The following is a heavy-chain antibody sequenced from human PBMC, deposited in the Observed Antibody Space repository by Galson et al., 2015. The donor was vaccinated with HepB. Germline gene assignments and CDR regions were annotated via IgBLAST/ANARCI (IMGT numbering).Heavy chain of an antibody. J-gene: IGHJ5*02. V-gene: IGHV4-39*07. CDR2: IYYSGSI. CDR3: ARGRYEFWGGYSTKERVWFDP. Sequence: SETLSLTCTVSGGSISSSSYYWGWIRQPPGKGLEWIGSIYYSGSIYYNPSLKSRVTISVDTSKNQFSLKLSSVTAADTAVYYCARGRYEFWGGYSTKERVWFDPWGQGTLVTVSS. D-gene: IGHD3-3*01. CDR1: GGSISSSSYY.